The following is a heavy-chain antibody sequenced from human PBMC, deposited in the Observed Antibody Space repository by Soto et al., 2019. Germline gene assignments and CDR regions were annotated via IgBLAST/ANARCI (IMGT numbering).Heavy chain of an antibody. CDR1: GDSIGGVGY. J-gene: IGHJ5*02. D-gene: IGHD2-21*02. CDR3: ARSGVTGIVIPSHWFDP. V-gene: IGHV4-31*11. CDR2: ISSSGST. Sequence: SETLSLTCAVSGDSIGGVGYWSWIRQFPGRGLEWIGCISSSGSTYYNPALNNRISLSLDTSQNQFSLKLLSVTAADTAIYYCARSGVTGIVIPSHWFDPWGQGTLVTVSS.